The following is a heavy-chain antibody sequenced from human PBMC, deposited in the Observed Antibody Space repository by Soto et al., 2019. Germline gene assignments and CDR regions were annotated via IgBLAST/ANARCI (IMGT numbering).Heavy chain of an antibody. CDR1: GGSISSGDYY. D-gene: IGHD2-2*01. Sequence: TSETLSLTCTVSGGSISSGDYYWSWIRQPPGKGLEWIGYIYYSGSTYYNPSLKSRVTISVDTSKNQFSLKLSSVTAADTAVYYCARGSVGYCSSTSCTDYWGQGTLVTVSS. CDR3: ARGSVGYCSSTSCTDY. V-gene: IGHV4-30-4*01. J-gene: IGHJ4*02. CDR2: IYYSGST.